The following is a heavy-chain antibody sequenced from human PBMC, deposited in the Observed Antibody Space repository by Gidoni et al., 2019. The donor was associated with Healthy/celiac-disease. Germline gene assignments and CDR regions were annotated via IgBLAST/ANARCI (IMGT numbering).Heavy chain of an antibody. J-gene: IGHJ4*02. CDR1: EFTFSSYS. CDR2: ISSSSSYI. D-gene: IGHD3-22*01. V-gene: IGHV3-21*01. CDR3: ASDLDYYDSSGLGY. Sequence: EVQMVESGGGLVKPGGSLRLSCAAYEFTFSSYSMNWVRQAPGKGLEWVPSISSSSSYIYYADSVKGRFTISRDNAKNSLYLQKNSLSAEDTAVYYCASDLDYYDSSGLGYWGQGTLVTVSS.